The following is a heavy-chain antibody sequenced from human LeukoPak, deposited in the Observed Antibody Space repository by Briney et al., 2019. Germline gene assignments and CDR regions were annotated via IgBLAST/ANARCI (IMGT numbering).Heavy chain of an antibody. CDR2: MNPNRGNT. J-gene: IGHJ4*02. D-gene: IGHD2-15*01. CDR1: GYTFTSYD. CDR3: ARRNGRCSDGSCYKPDY. V-gene: IGHV1-8*01. Sequence: WASVKVSCKASGYTFTSYDINWVRQATGQGLEWMGWMNPNRGNTGYAQKFQGRVTMTRNSSITPAYMEVSSLRSEDTAVYYCARRNGRCSDGSCYKPDYWRQGTLVTVSS.